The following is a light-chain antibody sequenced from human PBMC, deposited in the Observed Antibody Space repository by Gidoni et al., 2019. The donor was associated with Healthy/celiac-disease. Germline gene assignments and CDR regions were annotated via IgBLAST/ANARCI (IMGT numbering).Light chain of an antibody. CDR1: QSISSY. V-gene: IGKV1-39*01. CDR3: QQSYSTPRT. Sequence: DIQMTTSPSSLSASVGDRVTITCRASQSISSYLNWYQQKPGKAPKLLIYAASSLQSGVPSRFSGSGSGTDFTLTISSLQPEDVATYYCQQSYSTPRTFGQGTKLEIK. J-gene: IGKJ2*01. CDR2: AAS.